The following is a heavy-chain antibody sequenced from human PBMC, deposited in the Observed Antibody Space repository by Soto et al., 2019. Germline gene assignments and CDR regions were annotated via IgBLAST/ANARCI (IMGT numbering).Heavy chain of an antibody. J-gene: IGHJ4*02. V-gene: IGHV3-23*01. CDR3: AKEVAVAGRSPFFDY. CDR1: GVTVSSYA. D-gene: IGHD6-19*01. CDR2: ISGSGGST. Sequence: GGSMGLACAASGVTVSSYAMGWVRKAPGKGLEWVSAISGSGGSTYYADSVKGRFTISRDNSKNTLYLQMNSLRAEDTAVYYCAKEVAVAGRSPFFDYWGQGTLVTVSS.